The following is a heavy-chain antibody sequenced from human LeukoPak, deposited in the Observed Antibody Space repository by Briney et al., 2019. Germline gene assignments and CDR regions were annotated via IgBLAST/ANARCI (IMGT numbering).Heavy chain of an antibody. Sequence: GASVKVSCKASGYTFTSYGISWVRQAPGQGLEWMGWISAYNGNTNYAQKLQGRVTMTTDTSTSTAYMELRSLRSDDTAVYYCAESSSWYAKYYFDYWGQGTLVTVSS. J-gene: IGHJ4*02. CDR3: AESSSWYAKYYFDY. CDR2: ISAYNGNT. D-gene: IGHD6-13*01. CDR1: GYTFTSYG. V-gene: IGHV1-18*01.